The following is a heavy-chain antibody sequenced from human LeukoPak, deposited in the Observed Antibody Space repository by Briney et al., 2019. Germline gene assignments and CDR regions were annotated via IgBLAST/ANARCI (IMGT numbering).Heavy chain of an antibody. CDR1: GYTFTNYY. J-gene: IGHJ6*03. CDR3: ARDTAVAADRGYYYYYMDV. V-gene: IGHV1-46*01. D-gene: IGHD6-19*01. Sequence: GASVKVSCKASGYTFTNYYIHWVRQAPGQGLEWMGLINPGGANTNYAQNFQGRVTMTRDTSTSTVYMELSSLRSEDTAVYYCARDTAVAADRGYYYYYMDVWGKGTTVTVSS. CDR2: INPGGANT.